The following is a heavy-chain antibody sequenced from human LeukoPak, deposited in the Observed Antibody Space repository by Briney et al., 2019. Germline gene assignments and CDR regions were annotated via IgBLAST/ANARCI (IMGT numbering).Heavy chain of an antibody. CDR2: INPNSGRT. J-gene: IGHJ4*02. CDR1: GYTFTGYY. CDR3: ARGTYYDSNADSGVRLFDY. Sequence: ASVKVSCKASGYTFTGYYMHWVRQAPGQGLEWMGWINPNSGRTNYAQKFQGRVTMTGDTSISTAYMELTRLTSDDTAVYYCARGTYYDSNADSGVRLFDYWGQGTLVTVSS. D-gene: IGHD3-22*01. V-gene: IGHV1-2*02.